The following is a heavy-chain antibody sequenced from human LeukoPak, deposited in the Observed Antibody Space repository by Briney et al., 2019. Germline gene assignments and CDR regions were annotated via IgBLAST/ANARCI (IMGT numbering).Heavy chain of an antibody. Sequence: GESLKISCKGSGYSFTSYWIGWVRQMPGKGLEWMGIIYPGDSDTRYSPSFQGQVTISADKSISTAYLQMNSLKSEDTALYYCARVASDSNAHGRWFDPWGQGTLVTVSS. D-gene: IGHD3-22*01. J-gene: IGHJ5*02. CDR3: ARVASDSNAHGRWFDP. V-gene: IGHV5-51*01. CDR2: IYPGDSDT. CDR1: GYSFTSYW.